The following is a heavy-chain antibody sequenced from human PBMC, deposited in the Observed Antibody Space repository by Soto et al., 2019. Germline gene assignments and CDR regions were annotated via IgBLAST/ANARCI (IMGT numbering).Heavy chain of an antibody. V-gene: IGHV3-7*03. Sequence: GGSLRLSCAASGFTFNYYWLTWVRQAPGKGLERVANVKPDGSATFYADSLKGRFTISRENAKNSASLQMDSLRADDTAVYYCARDRERVTVNGGIALGVMEVWGHGTTVTVSS. CDR2: VKPDGSAT. CDR3: ARDRERVTVNGGIALGVMEV. CDR1: GFTFNYYW. J-gene: IGHJ6*02. D-gene: IGHD3-22*01.